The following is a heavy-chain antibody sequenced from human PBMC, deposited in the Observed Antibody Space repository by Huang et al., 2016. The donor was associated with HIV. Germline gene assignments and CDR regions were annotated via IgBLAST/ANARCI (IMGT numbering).Heavy chain of an antibody. CDR1: GDFISSTNYY. CDR3: ASQHIGAAATWF. CDR2: VYQRGTT. J-gene: IGHJ4*02. D-gene: IGHD6-13*01. Sequence: QLQLQESGPGQVKPSETLSLTCTVSGDFISSTNYYWAWIRQSPGKGLEWVGSVYQRGTTTDNPSLNSRVTLSVDTSRNQFSLRLNSVTAADTAVYYCASQHIGAAATWFWGRGTQVAVSS. V-gene: IGHV4-39*01.